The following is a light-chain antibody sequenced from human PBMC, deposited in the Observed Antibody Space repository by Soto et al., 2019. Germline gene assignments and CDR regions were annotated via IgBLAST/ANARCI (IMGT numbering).Light chain of an antibody. CDR3: QQYYSTPQT. J-gene: IGKJ2*01. CDR2: WAS. Sequence: DIVMTQSPDSLAVYLGERATINCKSSQSVLYSSNNKYYLAWYQQKPGQPPKLLIYWASTRESGVPDRFSGSWSGTDFTLTISSLQAEDVAVYYCQQYYSTPQTFGQGTTLEIK. V-gene: IGKV4-1*01. CDR1: QSVLYSSNNKYY.